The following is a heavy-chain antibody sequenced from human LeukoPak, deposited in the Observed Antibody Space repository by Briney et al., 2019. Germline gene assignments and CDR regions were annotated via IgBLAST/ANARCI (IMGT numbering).Heavy chain of an antibody. CDR3: ARSSDYYYGSGSYYKRGYYYMDV. V-gene: IGHV4-59*01. Sequence: PSETLSLTCTVSGGSISSYYWSWIRQPPGKGLEWIGYIYYSGSTNYNPSLKSRVTISVDTSKNQFSLKLSSVTAADTAVYYCARSSDYYYGSGSYYKRGYYYMDVWGKGTTVTVSS. CDR2: IYYSGST. CDR1: GGSISSYY. D-gene: IGHD3-10*01. J-gene: IGHJ6*03.